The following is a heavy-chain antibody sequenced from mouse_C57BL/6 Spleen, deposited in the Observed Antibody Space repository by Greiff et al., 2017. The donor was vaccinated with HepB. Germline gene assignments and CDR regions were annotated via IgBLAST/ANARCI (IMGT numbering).Heavy chain of an antibody. Sequence: QVQLQQPGAELVRPGSSVKLSCKASGYTFTSYWMHWVKQRPIQGLEWIGNIDPSDSETHYNQKFKDKATLTVDKSSSTAYMQLSSLTSEDSAVYYCARSEYYGSSYWFAYWGQGTLVTVSA. CDR1: GYTFTSYW. CDR3: ARSEYYGSSYWFAY. V-gene: IGHV1-52*01. J-gene: IGHJ3*01. CDR2: IDPSDSET. D-gene: IGHD1-1*01.